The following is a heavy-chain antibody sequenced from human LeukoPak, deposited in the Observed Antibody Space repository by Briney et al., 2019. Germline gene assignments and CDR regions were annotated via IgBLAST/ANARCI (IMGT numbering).Heavy chain of an antibody. CDR3: ARGGDYIWGTYRPFDY. J-gene: IGHJ4*02. Sequence: SETLSLTCTVSGGSIRGGSYHWSWIRQSAGKGLEWIGRIYTNGSTNYNPSLKSRVTISVDTSKNQFSLKLNSVTAADTAVYYCARGGDYIWGTYRPFDYWGQGTLVTVSS. V-gene: IGHV4-61*02. D-gene: IGHD3-16*02. CDR2: IYTNGST. CDR1: GGSIRGGSYH.